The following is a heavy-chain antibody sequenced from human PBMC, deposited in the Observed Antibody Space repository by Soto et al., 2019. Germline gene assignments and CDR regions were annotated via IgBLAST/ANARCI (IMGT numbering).Heavy chain of an antibody. CDR1: GFPLSTYG. CDR3: ARIRGYWYGLDV. Sequence: PGGSLRLSCAASGFPLSTYGMTWVRQAPGKGLEWVSAITGTGGNTYYVDSVKGRFTSSRDNSKNMLYLQVNSLRVEDTAVYSCARIRGYWYGLDVWGQGTTVTVAS. J-gene: IGHJ6*02. V-gene: IGHV3-23*01. CDR2: ITGTGGNT.